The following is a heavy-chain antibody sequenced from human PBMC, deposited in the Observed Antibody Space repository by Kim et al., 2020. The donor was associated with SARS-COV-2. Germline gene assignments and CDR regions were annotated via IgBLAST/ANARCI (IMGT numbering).Heavy chain of an antibody. CDR3: ARGASDTAMDY. CDR2: A. V-gene: IGHV1-69*01. Sequence: ANYAQKFQGRVTITADESTSTAYMELSSLRSEDTAVYYCARGASDTAMDYWGQGTLVTVSS. D-gene: IGHD5-18*01. J-gene: IGHJ4*02.